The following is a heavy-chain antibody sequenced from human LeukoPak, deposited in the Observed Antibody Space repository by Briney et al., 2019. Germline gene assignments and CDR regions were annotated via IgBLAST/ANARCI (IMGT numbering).Heavy chain of an antibody. Sequence: SETLSLTCTVSGGSISSYYWSWIRQPPGKGLAWIGYIYYSGSTNYNPSLKSRVTISVDTSKNQFSLKLSSVTAADTAVYYCARFTAMTYYFDYWGQGTLVTVSS. CDR2: IYYSGST. D-gene: IGHD5-18*01. J-gene: IGHJ4*02. V-gene: IGHV4-59*01. CDR1: GGSISSYY. CDR3: ARFTAMTYYFDY.